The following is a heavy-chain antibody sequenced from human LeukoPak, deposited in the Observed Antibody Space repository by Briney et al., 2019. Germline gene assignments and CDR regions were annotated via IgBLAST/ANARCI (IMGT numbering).Heavy chain of an antibody. CDR2: IKQDGSEK. D-gene: IGHD1-14*01. J-gene: IGHJ6*03. CDR3: ARVRRAKRQNRYYFYYYMDV. CDR1: GFTFSSYG. Sequence: AGGSLRLSCAASGFTFSSYGMHWVRQAPGKGLEWVANIKQDGSEKYYVDSVKGRFTISRDNAKDSLYLQMNSLRAEDTAVHFCARVRRAKRQNRYYFYYYMDVWGKGTTVTVSS. V-gene: IGHV3-7*01.